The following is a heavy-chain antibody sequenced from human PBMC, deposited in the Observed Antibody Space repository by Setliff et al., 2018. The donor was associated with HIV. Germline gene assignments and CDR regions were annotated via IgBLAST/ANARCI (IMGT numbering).Heavy chain of an antibody. D-gene: IGHD2-21*02. J-gene: IGHJ1*01. V-gene: IGHV1-69*05. CDR1: GGTFDNYV. Sequence: ASVKVSCKVSGGTFDNYVISWIRQTPGQGLEWMRGFVPMLGSKDYAQKFQGRVTISTDGSFTTAYMELSSLRSEDTAMYYCAHTSLLVTGHFQHWGQGTLVTVSS. CDR2: FVPMLGSK. CDR3: AHTSLLVTGHFQH.